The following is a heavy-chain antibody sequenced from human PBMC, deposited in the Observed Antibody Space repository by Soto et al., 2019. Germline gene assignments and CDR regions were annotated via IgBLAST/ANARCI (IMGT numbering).Heavy chain of an antibody. CDR3: ARLIGNSWLDS. CDR1: WDSVSTNSAT. V-gene: IGHV6-1*01. D-gene: IGHD2-8*01. Sequence: QVQLQQSGPGLVKPSQTLSLTCAISWDSVSTNSATWDWIRQSPSRGLDWLGRTYYRSKWEYDYAASVKGRIKINPDTSKNQVSLHLDSVTPDDTAVYYCARLIGNSWLDSWGQGTLVTVSS. CDR2: TYYRSKWEY. J-gene: IGHJ5*01.